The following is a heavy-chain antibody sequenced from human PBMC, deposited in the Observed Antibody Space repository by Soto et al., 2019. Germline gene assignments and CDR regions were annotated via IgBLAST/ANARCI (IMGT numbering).Heavy chain of an antibody. Sequence: PGGSLRLCCAASGFTFSSYAMHWVRQAPGKGLEWVAVISYDGSNKYYADSVKGRFTISRDNSKNTLYLQMNSLRAEDTAVYYCARDHGYCSSTSCYTTNYYYYRMAVSGQGNTVTVSS. CDR1: GFTFSSYA. V-gene: IGHV3-30-3*01. D-gene: IGHD2-2*02. CDR2: ISYDGSNK. J-gene: IGHJ6*02. CDR3: ARDHGYCSSTSCYTTNYYYYRMAV.